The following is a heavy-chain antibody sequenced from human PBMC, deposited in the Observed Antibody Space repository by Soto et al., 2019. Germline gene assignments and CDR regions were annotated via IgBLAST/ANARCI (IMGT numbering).Heavy chain of an antibody. CDR1: GFNVRSYW. CDR2: IKEGGSEI. CDR3: ARDIGFDYVN. Sequence: PGGSLRLSCAVSGFNVRSYWMSWVRQAPGKGLEWVASIKEGGSEIYYLQSVRGRFAIARDSAGNALQLAMNYLSAEDTATYFCARDIGFDYVNWGQGTLVTVSS. V-gene: IGHV3-7*01. D-gene: IGHD3-16*01. J-gene: IGHJ4*02.